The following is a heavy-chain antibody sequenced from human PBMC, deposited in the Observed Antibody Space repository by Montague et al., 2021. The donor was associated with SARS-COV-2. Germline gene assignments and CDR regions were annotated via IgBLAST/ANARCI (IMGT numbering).Heavy chain of an antibody. CDR2: IHYSGST. CDR1: GVSISSGSYY. Sequence: TLSLTCTVSGVSISSGSYYWNWIRQHPGKGLEWIGYIHYSGSTHYTPSLQSRVAISVDTSKNEFSLKMTSVTAADTAVYYCARDGDEGYFFEYWGQGLLVTVSS. J-gene: IGHJ4*02. V-gene: IGHV4-31*03. D-gene: IGHD2/OR15-2a*01. CDR3: ARDGDEGYFFEY.